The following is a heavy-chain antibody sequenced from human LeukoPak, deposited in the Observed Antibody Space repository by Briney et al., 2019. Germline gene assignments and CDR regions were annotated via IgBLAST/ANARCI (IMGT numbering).Heavy chain of an antibody. CDR2: IRQDESER. V-gene: IGHV3-7*01. CDR3: ARLSAYYYGSYFYYYMDV. Sequence: GGSLRLSCEGSGFSFSSYWMTWVRQLPGKGPEWVANIRQDESERYFAESVKGRFTISRDNAKKSVYLHISSMRAEDTALYYCARLSAYYYGSYFYYYMDVWGKGTTVTVSS. D-gene: IGHD3-10*01. CDR1: GFSFSSYW. J-gene: IGHJ6*03.